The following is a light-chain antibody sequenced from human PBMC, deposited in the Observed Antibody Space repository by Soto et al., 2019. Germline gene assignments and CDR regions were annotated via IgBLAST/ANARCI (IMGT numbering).Light chain of an antibody. J-gene: IGKJ1*01. V-gene: IGKV1-39*01. CDR2: TTS. Sequence: DIQMTQSPSSLSASVGDRVTITCRASQSISKYLNWYQQKQGKXXDXXIYTTSNLESGVPSRFSGSGSGTAVTITISSLQPEDVETYVCQQGYSRPRTFGQGTKVDI. CDR3: QQGYSRPRT. CDR1: QSISKY.